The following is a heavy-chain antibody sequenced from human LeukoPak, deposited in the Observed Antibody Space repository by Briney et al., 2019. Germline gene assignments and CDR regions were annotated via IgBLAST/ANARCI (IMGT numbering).Heavy chain of an antibody. V-gene: IGHV3-7*01. Sequence: GGSLRLSCAASGFTFSSYWMGWVRQAPGKGLEWVASIQRDGSERYYVDSVKGRFTISRDNAENSLSLQMNSLGPEDTAVYYCARDGGLFGLLIAYYFDSWGQGTLVTVSS. CDR3: ARDGGLFGLLIAYYFDS. J-gene: IGHJ4*02. CDR1: GFTFSSYW. D-gene: IGHD3/OR15-3a*01. CDR2: IQRDGSER.